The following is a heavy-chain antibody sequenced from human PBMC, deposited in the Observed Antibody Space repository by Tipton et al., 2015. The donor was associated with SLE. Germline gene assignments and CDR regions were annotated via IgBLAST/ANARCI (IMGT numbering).Heavy chain of an antibody. CDR3: ARGQRGWDLLFDL. V-gene: IGHV4-59*11. CDR2: VHHSGST. Sequence: GLVKPSETLSLTCTVSVDSITSHYWSWIRQPPGKGLEWIAYVHHSGSTTSNPSLKGRVTISVDTSKSQFSLKLNSVTAADTAIYYCARGQRGWDLLFDLWGQGKVVAVSS. J-gene: IGHJ4*02. CDR1: VDSITSHY. D-gene: IGHD1-26*01.